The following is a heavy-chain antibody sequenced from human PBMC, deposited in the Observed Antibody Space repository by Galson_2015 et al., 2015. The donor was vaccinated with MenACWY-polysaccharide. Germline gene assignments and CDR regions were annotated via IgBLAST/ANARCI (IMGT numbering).Heavy chain of an antibody. CDR2: IYYSGST. CDR1: GGSISSSSYY. D-gene: IGHD6-6*01. J-gene: IGHJ3*02. V-gene: IGHV4-39*01. Sequence: SEPLSLTCTVSGGSISSSSYYWGWIRQPPGKGLEWIGSIYYSGSTYYNPSLKSRVTISVDTSKNQFSLKLSSVTAADTAVYYCARLHRGSSSSQSAFDIWGQGTMVTVSS. CDR3: ARLHRGSSSSQSAFDI.